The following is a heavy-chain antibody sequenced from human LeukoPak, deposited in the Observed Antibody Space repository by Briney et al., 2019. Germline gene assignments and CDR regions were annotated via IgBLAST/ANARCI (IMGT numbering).Heavy chain of an antibody. J-gene: IGHJ4*02. CDR2: MNPNSGNT. CDR3: ARASSSGWYWTFDY. CDR1: GYTFTSYD. V-gene: IGHV1-8*01. D-gene: IGHD6-19*01. Sequence: ASVKVCCKASGYTFTSYDINWVRQATGQGLEWMGWMNPNSGNTGYAQKFQGWVTMTRDTSISTAYMELSRLRSDDTAVYYCARASSSGWYWTFDYWGQGTLVTVSS.